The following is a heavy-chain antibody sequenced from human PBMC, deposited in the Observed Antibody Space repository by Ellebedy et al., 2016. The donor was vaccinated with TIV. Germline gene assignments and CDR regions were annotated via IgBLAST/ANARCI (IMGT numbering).Heavy chain of an antibody. Sequence: GGSLRLXCVASGFPFTYAMSWVRQAPGKGLEWLAVIGFGADGTYFADSVRGRFTVSRDNSKNTIYLQMNSLRAEDSAVYYCARDLRTVGGHPFQEYFNYWGQGTLVTVSS. D-gene: IGHD6-19*01. CDR3: ARDLRTVGGHPFQEYFNY. J-gene: IGHJ4*02. CDR1: GFPFTYA. CDR2: IGFGADGT. V-gene: IGHV3-23*01.